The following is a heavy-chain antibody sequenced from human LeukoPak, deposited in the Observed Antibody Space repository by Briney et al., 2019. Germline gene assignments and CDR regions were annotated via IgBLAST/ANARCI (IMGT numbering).Heavy chain of an antibody. J-gene: IGHJ5*02. D-gene: IGHD6-13*01. CDR3: VREPGSSLNWFDP. CDR2: ISSSGSSI. CDR1: GFTFSSYA. Sequence: GGSLRLSCAASGFTFSSYAMSWVRQAPGRGLEWVSSISSSGSSIYYADSVKGRFTISRDNAKNSLYLQMNSLRAEDTAVYYCVREPGSSLNWFDPWGQGTLVTVSS. V-gene: IGHV3-21*01.